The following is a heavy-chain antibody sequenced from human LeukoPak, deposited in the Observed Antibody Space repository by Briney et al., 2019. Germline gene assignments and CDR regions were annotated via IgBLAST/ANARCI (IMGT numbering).Heavy chain of an antibody. CDR2: INPNSGGT. CDR3: ARRIAARPHFDY. V-gene: IGHV1-2*02. CDR1: GYTFTGYY. J-gene: IGHJ4*02. Sequence: ASVKVSCKASGYTFTGYYMHWVRQAPGQGLEWMGWINPNSGGTNYAQKFQGRVTMTRDTSISTAYMELRRLRSDDTAVYYCARRIAARPHFDYWGQGTLVTVSS. D-gene: IGHD6-6*01.